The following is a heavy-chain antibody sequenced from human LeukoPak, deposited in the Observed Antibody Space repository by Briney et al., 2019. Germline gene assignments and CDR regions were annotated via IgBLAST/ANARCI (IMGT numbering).Heavy chain of an antibody. CDR1: GFTVSSNC. Sequence: GGSLRLSCAASGFTVSSNCVTWVRQAPGKGLEWVSVICGDGRLFYADSVKGRSSVSRDNSENTVYLQVTSLRADDTAVYFCARERGDKDMSGGSAFDVWGQGTMVTVSS. CDR3: ARERGDKDMSGGSAFDV. V-gene: IGHV3-53*01. D-gene: IGHD2-21*02. CDR2: ICGDGRL. J-gene: IGHJ3*01.